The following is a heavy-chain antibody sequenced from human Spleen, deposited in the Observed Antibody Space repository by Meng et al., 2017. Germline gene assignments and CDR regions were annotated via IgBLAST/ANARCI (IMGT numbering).Heavy chain of an antibody. Sequence: ASVKVSCKASGYTFTSYGISWVRQAPGQGLEWMGWISAYNGNTNYAQKLQGRVTMTTDTSTSTAYVELRSLRSDDTAVYYCARKRYGSGDSCYGFDAWGQGTLVTVSS. D-gene: IGHD2-15*01. CDR2: ISAYNGNT. J-gene: IGHJ5*01. V-gene: IGHV1-18*01. CDR3: ARKRYGSGDSCYGFDA. CDR1: GYTFTSYG.